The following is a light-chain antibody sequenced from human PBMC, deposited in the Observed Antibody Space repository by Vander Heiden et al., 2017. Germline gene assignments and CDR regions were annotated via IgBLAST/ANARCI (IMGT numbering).Light chain of an antibody. CDR2: GKN. CDR1: SLRSYY. J-gene: IGLJ2*01. Sequence: SSALTQDPAVSVALGQTVRITCQGDSLRSYYASWYQQKPGQAPVLFIYGKNTRPSGIPDRFSGSSSGNTASLTITGAQAEDEADYYCNSRDSSGNHVVFGGGTKLTVL. V-gene: IGLV3-19*01. CDR3: NSRDSSGNHVV.